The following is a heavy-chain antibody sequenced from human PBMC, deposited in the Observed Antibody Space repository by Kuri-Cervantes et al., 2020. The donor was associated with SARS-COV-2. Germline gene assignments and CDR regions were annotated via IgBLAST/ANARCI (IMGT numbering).Heavy chain of an antibody. V-gene: IGHV1-69*05. CDR3: ARSSPKGYEYEQQLVPYYFDY. CDR2: IIPVFGTA. Sequence: SVKLSCKASGGTFSSYAISWVRQAPGQGLEWMGGIIPVFGTANYAQKFQGRVTITTDESTSTACMELSSLRSEDTAVYYCARSSPKGYEYEQQLVPYYFDYWGQGTLVTVSS. CDR1: GGTFSSYA. D-gene: IGHD6-13*01. J-gene: IGHJ4*02.